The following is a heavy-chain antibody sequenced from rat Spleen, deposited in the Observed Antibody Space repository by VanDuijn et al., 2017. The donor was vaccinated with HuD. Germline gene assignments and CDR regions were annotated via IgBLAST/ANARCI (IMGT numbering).Heavy chain of an antibody. J-gene: IGHJ4*01. V-gene: IGHV3-3*01. Sequence: EVQLQESGPGLVKPSQSLSLTCSVTGYSITSSYRWNWIRKFPGNKMEWLGYISYSGTTSYNPSLKSRISISRDTSKNQFFLQVNSVTTEDTATFYCAKTNNPYFYIMDAWGQGASVTVSS. CDR1: GYSITSSYR. D-gene: IGHD3-4*01. CDR2: ISYSGTT. CDR3: AKTNNPYFYIMDA.